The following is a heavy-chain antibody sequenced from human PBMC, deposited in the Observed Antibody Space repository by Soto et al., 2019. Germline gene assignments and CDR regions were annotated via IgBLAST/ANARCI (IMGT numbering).Heavy chain of an antibody. CDR2: ISSRGDT. Sequence: VGSLRLSCASSVCSFSTYSMNWVRHSPGKGLEWVSSISSRGDTYYADSVKGRFTISRDNAKNSVSLQMDSLRAEDAAVYYCAREETAWPIAYGLEVWGQGTTVSVSS. CDR1: VCSFSTYS. D-gene: IGHD2-21*02. J-gene: IGHJ6*01. CDR3: AREETAWPIAYGLEV. V-gene: IGHV3-21*01.